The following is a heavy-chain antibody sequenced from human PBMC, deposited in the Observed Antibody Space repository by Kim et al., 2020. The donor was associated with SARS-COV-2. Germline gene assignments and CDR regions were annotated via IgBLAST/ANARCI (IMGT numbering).Heavy chain of an antibody. Sequence: GGSLRLSCAASGFTVSANYMSWVRQAPGKGLEWVSVIYSGGNTYYADSVKGRFIISRDNSKNMLYLQMRSLRAEHTAVYFCAISRQLVQGGGFDYWGQGT. CDR1: GFTVSANY. CDR3: AISRQLVQGGGFDY. CDR2: IYSGGNT. D-gene: IGHD6-6*01. J-gene: IGHJ4*02. V-gene: IGHV3-66*01.